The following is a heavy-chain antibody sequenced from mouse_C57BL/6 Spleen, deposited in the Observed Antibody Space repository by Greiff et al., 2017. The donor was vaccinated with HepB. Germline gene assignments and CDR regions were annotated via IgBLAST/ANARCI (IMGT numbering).Heavy chain of an antibody. V-gene: IGHV14-2*01. J-gene: IGHJ2*01. CDR3: ARNVSTWSLDY. CDR1: GFNINDYY. D-gene: IGHD1-1*01. CDR2: IDPEDGYT. Sequence: EVQLQESGAELVKPGASVKLSCTASGFNINDYYMHWVKQRTEQGLEWIGRIDPEDGYTNYDPKFQGKSTITADTSSNTAYLQLSSLTSEDSAVYYCARNVSTWSLDYWGQGTTLTVSS.